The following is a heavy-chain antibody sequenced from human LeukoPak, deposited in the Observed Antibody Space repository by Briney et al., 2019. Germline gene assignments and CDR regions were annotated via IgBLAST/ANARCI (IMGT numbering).Heavy chain of an antibody. V-gene: IGHV4-59*08. CDR1: GGSISGYY. J-gene: IGHJ4*02. CDR3: ARHGGSYTFDY. D-gene: IGHD1-26*01. Sequence: PSGTLSLTCTVSGGSISGYYWSWIRQPPGKGLEWIGFISYSGGTNYNPSLKSRVTISVDTSKNPFSLKLNSVTAADTAVYYCARHGGSYTFDYWGQGTLVTVSS. CDR2: ISYSGGT.